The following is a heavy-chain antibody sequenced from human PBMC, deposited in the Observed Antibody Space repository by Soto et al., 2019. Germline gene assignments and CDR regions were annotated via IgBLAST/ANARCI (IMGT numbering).Heavy chain of an antibody. Sequence: GGSLRLSCAASGFTFSSYGMHWVRQAPGKGLEWVAVISYDGSNKYYADSVKGRLTISRDNSKNTLYLQMNSLRAEDTAVYYCAKDLGDGITGTAVDYWGQGTLVTVSS. J-gene: IGHJ4*02. D-gene: IGHD1-20*01. CDR1: GFTFSSYG. CDR2: ISYDGSNK. CDR3: AKDLGDGITGTAVDY. V-gene: IGHV3-30*18.